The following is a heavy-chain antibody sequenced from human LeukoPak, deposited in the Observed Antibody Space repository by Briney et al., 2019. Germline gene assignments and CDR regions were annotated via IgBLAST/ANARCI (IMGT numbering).Heavy chain of an antibody. CDR3: ARGPNKSDGGNSGSAWFDP. CDR2: MNPNSGNT. V-gene: IGHV1-8*01. D-gene: IGHD4-23*01. Sequence: ASVKVSCKASGYTFTTYDINWVRQATGQGLEWMGWMNPNSGNTGYAQKFQGRVTTTRNTSISTAYMELSSLRSEDTAVYYCARGPNKSDGGNSGSAWFDPWGQGTLVTVSS. CDR1: GYTFTTYD. J-gene: IGHJ5*02.